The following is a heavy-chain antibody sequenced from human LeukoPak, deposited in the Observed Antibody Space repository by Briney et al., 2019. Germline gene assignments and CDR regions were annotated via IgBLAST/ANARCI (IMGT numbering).Heavy chain of an antibody. CDR3: ARMSVFWYFDL. V-gene: IGHV4-39*01. J-gene: IGHJ2*01. CDR2: IYYSGNT. CDR1: GGSISSTSYY. Sequence: SETLSLTCTVSGGSISSTSYYWGWIRPPPGKGLVWSGSIYYSGNTYYNPSLKSRVTISVDTSKNQFSLNLSSVTAADTAVYYCARMSVFWYFDLWGRGTLVTVSS.